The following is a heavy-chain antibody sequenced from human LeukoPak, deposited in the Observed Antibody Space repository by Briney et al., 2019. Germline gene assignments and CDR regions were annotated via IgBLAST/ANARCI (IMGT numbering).Heavy chain of an antibody. D-gene: IGHD4-17*01. V-gene: IGHV4-39*01. CDR3: ARQPPTVYHYGMDV. CDR1: GGSISSSSYY. Sequence: SETLSLTCTVSGGSISSSSYYWGWIRQPPGKGLEWIGSIYYSGSTYYNPSLKSRVTISVDTSKNQFSLKPSSVTAADTAVYYCARQPPTVYHYGMDVWGQGTTVTVSS. CDR2: IYYSGST. J-gene: IGHJ6*02.